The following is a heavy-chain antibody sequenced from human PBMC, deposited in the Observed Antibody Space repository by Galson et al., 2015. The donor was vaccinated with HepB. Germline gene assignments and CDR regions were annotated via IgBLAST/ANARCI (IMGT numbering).Heavy chain of an antibody. J-gene: IGHJ6*02. Sequence: QSGAEVKKPGESLRISCKGSGYSFTSYWISWVRQMPGKGLEWMGRIDPSDSYTNYSPSFQGHVTISADKSISTAYLQWSSLKASDTAMYYCARSSPIAVAGYYYYGMDVWGQGTTVTVSS. CDR1: GYSFTSYW. D-gene: IGHD6-19*01. V-gene: IGHV5-10-1*01. CDR2: IDPSDSYT. CDR3: ARSSPIAVAGYYYYGMDV.